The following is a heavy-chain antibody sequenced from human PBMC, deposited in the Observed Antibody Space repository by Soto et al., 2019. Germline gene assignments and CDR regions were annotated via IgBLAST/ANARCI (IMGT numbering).Heavy chain of an antibody. Sequence: QMQLVQSGAEVKKPGASVKVSCKASGYTFTSYDIHWVRQATGQGLEWMGWMKPNSGNTGYAQKFQGRVTMTRRSYIGTAYLELSSLRSEDTAVYYCARERGGYFDYWVQGTPVTVSS. D-gene: IGHD2-15*01. CDR2: MKPNSGNT. V-gene: IGHV1-8*01. CDR1: GYTFTSYD. CDR3: ARERGGYFDY. J-gene: IGHJ4*02.